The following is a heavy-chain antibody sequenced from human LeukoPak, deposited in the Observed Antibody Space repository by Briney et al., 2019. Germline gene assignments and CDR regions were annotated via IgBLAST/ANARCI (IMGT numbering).Heavy chain of an antibody. CDR2: IKQDGSEK. J-gene: IGHJ4*02. CDR3: ARACVATSLSFDY. D-gene: IGHD5-12*01. V-gene: IGHV3-7*01. Sequence: GGSLRLSCAASGFTFSSYWMSWVRQAPGKGLEWVANIKQDGSEKYYVDSVKGRFTISSDKAKNSLYLQMNSLRAEDTAVYYCARACVATSLSFDYWGQGTLVTVSS. CDR1: GFTFSSYW.